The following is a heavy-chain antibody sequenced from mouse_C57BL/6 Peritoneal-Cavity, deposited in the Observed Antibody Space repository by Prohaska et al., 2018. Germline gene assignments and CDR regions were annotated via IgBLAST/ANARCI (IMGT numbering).Heavy chain of an antibody. D-gene: IGHD2-2*01. CDR2: IRSGSSTI. CDR1: GFTFSDYG. J-gene: IGHJ3*01. V-gene: IGHV5-17*01. Sequence: EVQLVESGGGLVRPGWSLKLSCAASGFTFSDYGMHWVRKGAEKGLEWVAYIRSGSSTIYYADTVKGRFTISRDNAKNTLFLQRTSLRSEDTAMYYCARVHGSAWFAYWGQGTLVTVSA. CDR3: ARVHGSAWFAY.